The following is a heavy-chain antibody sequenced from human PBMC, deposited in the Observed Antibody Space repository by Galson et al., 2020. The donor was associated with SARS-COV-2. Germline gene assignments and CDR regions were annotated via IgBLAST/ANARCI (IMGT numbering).Heavy chain of an antibody. J-gene: IGHJ4*02. CDR3: ARQQDGYGDYDILAY. CDR2: IYYSGNT. V-gene: IGHV4-39*01. Sequence: SETLSLTCTVSGGSISSSSYYWGWLRPPPGQGLEWIGSIYYSGNTYYNPSLKSRVTMSVDTSKNQFSVKLSSVTAADTAVYYCARQQDGYGDYDILAYWGQGALVTVSS. D-gene: IGHD5-12*01. CDR1: GGSISSSSYY.